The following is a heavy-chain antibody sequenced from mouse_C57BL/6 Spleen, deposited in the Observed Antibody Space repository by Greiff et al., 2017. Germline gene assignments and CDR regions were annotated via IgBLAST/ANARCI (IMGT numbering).Heavy chain of an antibody. CDR3: ARRGNEGCAY. D-gene: IGHD2-1*01. J-gene: IGHJ3*01. V-gene: IGHV1-59*01. CDR1: GYTFTSYW. Sequence: VQLQQPGAELVRPGTSVKLSCKASGYTFTSYWMHWVKQRPGQGLEWIGVIDPSDSYTNYNQKFKGMGTLTVDSSSSTAYMQHSSLTSEDSAVYCCARRGNEGCAYWGQGTLVTVSA. CDR2: IDPSDSYT.